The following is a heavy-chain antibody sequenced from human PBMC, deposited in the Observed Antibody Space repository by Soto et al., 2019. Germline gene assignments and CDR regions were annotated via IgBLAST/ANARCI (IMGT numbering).Heavy chain of an antibody. Sequence: ASVKVSFKASGYTFTSYGISWVRRAPGQGLEWMGWISAYNGNTNYAQKLQGRVTMTTDTSTSTAYMELRSLRSDDTAVYYCARDLYYYDSSGYSHFDYWGQGTLVTSPQ. V-gene: IGHV1-18*01. D-gene: IGHD3-22*01. CDR2: ISAYNGNT. J-gene: IGHJ4*02. CDR3: ARDLYYYDSSGYSHFDY. CDR1: GYTFTSYG.